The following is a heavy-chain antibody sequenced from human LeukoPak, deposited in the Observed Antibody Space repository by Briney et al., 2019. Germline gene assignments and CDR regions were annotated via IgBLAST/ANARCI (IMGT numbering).Heavy chain of an antibody. J-gene: IGHJ4*02. CDR2: TWYDGSNK. CDR1: GFTFSSYG. D-gene: IGHD3-22*01. V-gene: IGHV3-33*03. Sequence: PGGSLRLSCAASGFTFSSYGMHWVRQAPGKGLEWVAVTWYDGSNKYYADSVKGRFTISRDNAKNSLYLQMNSLRAEDTAVYYCAKGPADSSGYIYWGQGTLVTVSS. CDR3: AKGPADSSGYIY.